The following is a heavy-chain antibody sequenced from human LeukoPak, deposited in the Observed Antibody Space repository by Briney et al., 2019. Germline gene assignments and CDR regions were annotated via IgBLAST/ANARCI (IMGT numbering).Heavy chain of an antibody. CDR2: IYISGST. V-gene: IGHV4-4*07. CDR3: ARGPLFSGGRSFDI. CDR1: GGSISEYY. Sequence: PSETLSLTCTVSGGSISEYYWNWIRQPAGKGLEWIGRIYISGSTNYSPSLKSRVSMSVDTSKSQLSLKLSSVTAADTAVYYCARGPLFSGGRSFDIWGQGTLVIVSS. D-gene: IGHD3-16*01. J-gene: IGHJ3*02.